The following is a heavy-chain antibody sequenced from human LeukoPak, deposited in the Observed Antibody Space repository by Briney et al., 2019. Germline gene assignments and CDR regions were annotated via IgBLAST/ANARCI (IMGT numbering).Heavy chain of an antibody. CDR2: ISRSGTTI. V-gene: IGHV3-11*01. Sequence: GGSLRLSCEASGFVFSDYYMSWIRQAPGKGPEWLSYISRSGTTIYYADSVKGRFTISRDNAKKSLYLQMNSLRVEDTAVYYCARDQISSGWYNDYWGQGTLVTVSS. D-gene: IGHD6-19*01. J-gene: IGHJ4*02. CDR3: ARDQISSGWYNDY. CDR1: GFVFSDYY.